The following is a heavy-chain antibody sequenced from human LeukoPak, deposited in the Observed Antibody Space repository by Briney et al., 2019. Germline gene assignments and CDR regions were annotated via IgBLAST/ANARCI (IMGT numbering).Heavy chain of an antibody. V-gene: IGHV3-23*01. CDR3: AKDVYGSGSYTDY. Sequence: GGSLRLSCAASGFTFSSYAMTWVRQAPGKGLEWVSTISGSGGSTYYADSVKGRFTISRDNSKNTVYLQMNSLRAEDTAVYYCAKDVYGSGSYTDYWGQGTLVTVSS. D-gene: IGHD3-10*01. J-gene: IGHJ4*02. CDR1: GFTFSSYA. CDR2: ISGSGGST.